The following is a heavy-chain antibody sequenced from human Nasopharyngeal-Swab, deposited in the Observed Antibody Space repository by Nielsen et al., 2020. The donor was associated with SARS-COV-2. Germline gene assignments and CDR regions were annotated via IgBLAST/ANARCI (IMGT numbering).Heavy chain of an antibody. J-gene: IGHJ4*02. CDR2: IHGDGRNT. V-gene: IGHV3-74*01. CDR1: GFTFRTYW. CDR3: VRDNYGVDY. D-gene: IGHD3-10*01. Sequence: GESLKISCAASGFTFRTYWMHWVRQAPGKGLEWISEIHGDGRNTNYADSVKGRFTISRDNAKSTLYLQMISLRVEDTAVYYCVRDNYGVDYWGQGTLVTVSS.